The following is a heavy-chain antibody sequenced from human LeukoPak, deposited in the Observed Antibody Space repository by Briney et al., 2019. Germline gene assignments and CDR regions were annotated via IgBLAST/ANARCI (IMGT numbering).Heavy chain of an antibody. Sequence: SETLSLTCTVSGVSVSSYYWSWIRQPPGKGLEWIGYIYYSGSTNYNPSLKSRVTISVDTSKNQFSLKLSSVTAADTAVYYCARFSGRFPYYYGMDVWGQGTTVTVSS. CDR2: IYYSGST. CDR3: ARFSGRFPYYYGMDV. J-gene: IGHJ6*02. D-gene: IGHD3-10*01. CDR1: GVSVSSYY. V-gene: IGHV4-59*08.